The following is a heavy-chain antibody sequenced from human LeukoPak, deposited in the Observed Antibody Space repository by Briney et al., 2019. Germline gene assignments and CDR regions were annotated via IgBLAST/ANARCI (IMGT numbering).Heavy chain of an antibody. D-gene: IGHD3-16*02. V-gene: IGHV4-34*01. Sequence: SETLSLTCAVYGGSFSGYYWSWIRQPPGKGLEWIGEINHSGSTNYNPSLKSRVTISVDTSKNQFSLKLSSVTDADTAVYYCARDVSWLSYYFDYWGQGTLVTVSS. J-gene: IGHJ4*02. CDR1: GGSFSGYY. CDR2: INHSGST. CDR3: ARDVSWLSYYFDY.